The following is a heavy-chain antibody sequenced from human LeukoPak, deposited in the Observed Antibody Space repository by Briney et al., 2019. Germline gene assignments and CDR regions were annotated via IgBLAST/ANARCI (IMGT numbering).Heavy chain of an antibody. V-gene: IGHV3-23*01. CDR2: ISYSGADT. J-gene: IGHJ4*02. CDR3: AVNWNLDY. D-gene: IGHD1-1*01. CDR1: GFTFSNYA. Sequence: PGGSLRLCCAASGFTFSNYAMSWVRQAPGKGLEWVSSISYSGADTYYADSVKGRFTISRDKSQNSLYLQMSSLRAEDTALYYCAVNWNLDYWGQGTLVTVSS.